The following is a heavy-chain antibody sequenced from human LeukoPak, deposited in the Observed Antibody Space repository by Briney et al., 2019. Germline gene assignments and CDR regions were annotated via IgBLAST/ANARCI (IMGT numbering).Heavy chain of an antibody. D-gene: IGHD3-3*01. CDR2: IKQDGSEK. J-gene: IGHJ4*02. CDR3: TTDHRTIYGVVFPDY. Sequence: PGGSLRLSCAASGFTFSSYWMSWVRQAPGKGLEWVANIKQDGSEKYYVDSVKGRLTISRDNAKNSLYLQMNSLKTEDTAVYYCTTDHRTIYGVVFPDYWGQGTLVTVSS. V-gene: IGHV3-7*03. CDR1: GFTFSSYW.